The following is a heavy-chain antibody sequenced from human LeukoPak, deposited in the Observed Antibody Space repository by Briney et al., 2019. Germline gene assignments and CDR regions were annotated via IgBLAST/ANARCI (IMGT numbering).Heavy chain of an antibody. J-gene: IGHJ4*02. V-gene: IGHV4-59*01. CDR3: ARGTYYDFWSGYYDPYYFDY. CDR1: GGSISSYY. CDR2: IYYSGST. Sequence: SETLSLTCTVSGGSISSYYWSWIRQPPGKGLEWIGYIYYSGSTNYNPSLKSRVTISVDTSKNQFSLKLSSVTAADTAVYYCARGTYYDFWSGYYDPYYFDYWDQGTLVTVSS. D-gene: IGHD3-3*01.